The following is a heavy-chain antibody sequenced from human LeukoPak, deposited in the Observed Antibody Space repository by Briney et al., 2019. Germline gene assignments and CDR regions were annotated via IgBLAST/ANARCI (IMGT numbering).Heavy chain of an antibody. Sequence: GGSLRLSCAASGFTFSSYGMHWVRQAPGKGLEWVAVIWYDGSNKYYADSVKGRFTISRDNSKNTPYLQMNSLRAEDTAVYYCARDRCTNGVCYLDYWGQGTLVTVSS. J-gene: IGHJ4*02. CDR3: ARDRCTNGVCYLDY. V-gene: IGHV3-33*01. D-gene: IGHD2-8*01. CDR1: GFTFSSYG. CDR2: IWYDGSNK.